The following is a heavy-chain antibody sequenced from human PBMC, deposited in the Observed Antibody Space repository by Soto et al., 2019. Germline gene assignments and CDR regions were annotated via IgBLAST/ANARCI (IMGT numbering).Heavy chain of an antibody. V-gene: IGHV3-23*01. J-gene: IGHJ4*02. CDR1: GFTFSTYA. D-gene: IGHD4-17*01. Sequence: EVQLLESGGGLVQPGGSLRLSCAASGFTFSTYAMIWVRQAPGKGLEWVSVITGSGGSTYYADSVKGRVTSFRDTSKKTRYRPTSRMRGEDTAVYYSAKARYGDYGGIDYWGQGTMVTASS. CDR2: ITGSGGST. CDR3: AKARYGDYGGIDY.